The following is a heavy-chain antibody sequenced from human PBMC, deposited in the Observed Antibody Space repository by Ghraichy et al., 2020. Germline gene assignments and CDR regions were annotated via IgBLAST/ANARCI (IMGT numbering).Heavy chain of an antibody. J-gene: IGHJ1*01. CDR3: ARDGRELDYFQH. CDR2: IYSGGST. CDR1: GFTVSSNY. Sequence: GGSLRLSCAASGFTVSSNYMSWVRQAPGKGLEWVSVIYSGGSTYYADSVKGRFTISRDNSKNTLYLQMNSLRAEDTAVYYCARDGRELDYFQHWGQGTLVTVSS. V-gene: IGHV3-66*01. D-gene: IGHD1-26*01.